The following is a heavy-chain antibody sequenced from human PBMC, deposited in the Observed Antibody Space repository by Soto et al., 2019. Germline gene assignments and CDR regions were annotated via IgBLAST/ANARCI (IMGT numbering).Heavy chain of an antibody. V-gene: IGHV4-30-2*03. D-gene: IGHD3-10*01. Sequence: GYSWSWIRQPPGKGLEWIGYIFYSGTTYYNPSLKSRVTISIDTSKNQFSLKLSSVTAADTAVYYCARHGYFGSGTYYIPDYWGQGTLVTVSS. CDR2: IFYSGTT. CDR1: GYS. J-gene: IGHJ4*02. CDR3: ARHGYFGSGTYYIPDY.